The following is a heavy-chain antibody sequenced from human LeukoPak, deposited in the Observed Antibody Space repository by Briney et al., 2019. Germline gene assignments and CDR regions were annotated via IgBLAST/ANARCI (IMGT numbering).Heavy chain of an antibody. V-gene: IGHV1-18*01. J-gene: IGHJ3*02. CDR3: ARDKKVVITTWCCAFDI. CDR1: GYTFTSYG. D-gene: IGHD3-22*01. CDR2: ISAYNGNT. Sequence: ASVKVSCKASGYTFTSYGISWVRQAPGQGLEWMGWISAYNGNTNYAQKLQGRVTMATDTSTSTDYMELRSLRSDDTAVYYCARDKKVVITTWCCAFDIWGQGTMVTVSS.